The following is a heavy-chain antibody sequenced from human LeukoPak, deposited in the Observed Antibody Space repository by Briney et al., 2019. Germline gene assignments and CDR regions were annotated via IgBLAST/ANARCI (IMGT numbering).Heavy chain of an antibody. CDR1: GGSISSYY. Sequence: SETLSLTCTVSGGSISSYYWSWIRQPPGKGLEWIGYIYYSGCTDYNPSLKSRVTISVDTSKNQFSLKLSSVNAADTAVYYCARGGTTDYYDSNGYYFDNWGQGTLVTVSS. V-gene: IGHV4-59*01. D-gene: IGHD3-22*01. CDR2: IYYSGCT. J-gene: IGHJ4*02. CDR3: ARGGTTDYYDSNGYYFDN.